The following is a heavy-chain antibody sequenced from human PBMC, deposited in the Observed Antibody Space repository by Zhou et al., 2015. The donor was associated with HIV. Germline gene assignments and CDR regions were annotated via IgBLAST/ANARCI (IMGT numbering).Heavy chain of an antibody. CDR3: ANAIRGXQTGPFDP. D-gene: IGHD3-10*01. Sequence: QVQLVQSGAEVKKPGSSVKVSCKASGGTFSSYAISWVRQAPGQGLEWMGGINGNNGGINYAQKFQGRVTMTRDTSTSTAYMELRSLRSDDTAMYYCANAIRGXQTGPFDPWGQGTLVTVSS. CDR2: INGNNGGI. V-gene: IGHV1-2*02. CDR1: GGTFSSYA. J-gene: IGHJ5*02.